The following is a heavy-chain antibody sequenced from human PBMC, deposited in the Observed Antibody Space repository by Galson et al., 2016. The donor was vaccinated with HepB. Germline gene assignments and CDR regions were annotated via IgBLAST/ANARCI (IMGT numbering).Heavy chain of an antibody. J-gene: IGHJ4*02. CDR3: AKDYAVAARPPDY. D-gene: IGHD6-6*01. CDR2: VSWSGGNI. V-gene: IGHV3-9*01. Sequence: SLRLSCAASGFTFSTYAMHWVRQAPGKGLEWVSGVSWSGGNIGYADSVKGRFTISRDNAKNSLYLQMNSLRAEDTAMYYCAKDYAVAARPPDYWGQGTLVTVAS. CDR1: GFTFSTYA.